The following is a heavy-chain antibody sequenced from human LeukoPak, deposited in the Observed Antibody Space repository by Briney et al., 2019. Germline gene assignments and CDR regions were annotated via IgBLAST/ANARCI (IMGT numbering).Heavy chain of an antibody. Sequence: ASVKVSCKTSGYTFTDYYIHWVRQVPGQGLEWMGWINPNSGETNSAQKFQGRVTMTGDTSISTGYMELRRVTSDDTAVYYCARDRDYSNTERGFDYWGQGTLVTVSS. V-gene: IGHV1-2*02. CDR3: ARDRDYSNTERGFDY. CDR2: INPNSGET. D-gene: IGHD4-11*01. CDR1: GYTFTDYY. J-gene: IGHJ4*02.